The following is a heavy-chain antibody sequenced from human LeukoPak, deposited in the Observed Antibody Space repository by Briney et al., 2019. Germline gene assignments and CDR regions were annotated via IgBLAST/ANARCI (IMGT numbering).Heavy chain of an antibody. CDR1: GFTFSTYG. Sequence: GGSLRLSCAASGFTFSTYGMHWVRQAPGKGLEWVAFIRYDGSNKYYADSVKGRFTISRDNSKNTLYLQMNSLRAEDTAVYYCAKDWGVYYGDYGNFDYWGQGTLVTVPS. J-gene: IGHJ4*02. CDR3: AKDWGVYYGDYGNFDY. CDR2: IRYDGSNK. V-gene: IGHV3-30*02. D-gene: IGHD4-17*01.